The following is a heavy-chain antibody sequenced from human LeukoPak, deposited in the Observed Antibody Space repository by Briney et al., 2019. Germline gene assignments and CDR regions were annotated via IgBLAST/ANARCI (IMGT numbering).Heavy chain of an antibody. V-gene: IGHV3-15*01. D-gene: IGHD6-13*01. CDR1: GFPFSNAC. CDR2: IKSKTDGGTT. J-gene: IGHJ4*02. CDR3: TTVAAAGIFDY. Sequence: PGGSLRLSCVASGFPFSNACMSWVRQAPGKGREWVGRIKSKTDGGTTDYAAPVKGRLTISRDDSKNTLYLQMNSLKTEDTAVYYCTTVAAAGIFDYWGQGTLVTVSS.